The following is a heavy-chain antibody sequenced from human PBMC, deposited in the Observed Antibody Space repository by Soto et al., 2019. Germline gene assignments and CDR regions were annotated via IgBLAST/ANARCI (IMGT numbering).Heavy chain of an antibody. Sequence: PSETLALTCAVYGGSFSGYDWSWIRRRPGKGLEWIGEINHSGSTNYNPSLKSRVTISVDTSKNPFSLKVSSVTAAATAVYYCVRGLKLLSRGYTWFAPWGQVTLLTVYS. CDR2: INHSGST. CDR3: VRGLKLLSRGYTWFAP. V-gene: IGHV4-34*01. CDR1: GGSFSGYD. J-gene: IGHJ5*02. D-gene: IGHD2-21*01.